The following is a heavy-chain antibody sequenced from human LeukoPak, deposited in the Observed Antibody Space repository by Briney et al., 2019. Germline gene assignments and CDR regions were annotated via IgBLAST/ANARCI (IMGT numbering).Heavy chain of an antibody. V-gene: IGHV3-66*01. Sequence: GGSLRLSCAASGFTVSNNYMRWVRQAPGKGLEWVSLIYSGGATFYADAVKGRFTISRDGPKNTLYLQMNSLRAEDTAVYYCARDPPAVAASTDGWGQGTLVTVSS. J-gene: IGHJ4*02. CDR3: ARDPPAVAASTDG. CDR2: IYSGGAT. D-gene: IGHD6-6*01. CDR1: GFTVSNNY.